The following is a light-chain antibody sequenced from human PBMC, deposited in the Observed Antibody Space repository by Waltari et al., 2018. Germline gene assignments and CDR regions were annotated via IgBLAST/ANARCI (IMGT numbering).Light chain of an antibody. CDR3: QQTYSVPLT. Sequence: DIQMTQSPSTLSASVGDRVTITCRARQSIDKWLAWYQQEPGRAPKLLIYDASTLESGVPSRFSGSGSGTEFTLTITGLQPDDIGTYYCQQTYSVPLTFGGGTKVEVK. CDR1: QSIDKW. J-gene: IGKJ4*01. CDR2: DAS. V-gene: IGKV1-5*01.